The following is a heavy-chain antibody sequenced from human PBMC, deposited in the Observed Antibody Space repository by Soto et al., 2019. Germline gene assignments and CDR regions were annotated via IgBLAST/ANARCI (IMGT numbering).Heavy chain of an antibody. CDR3: ARAISGDRSY. V-gene: IGHV3-53*02. CDR2: IYSGGST. Sequence: EVQLVETGGGLIQPGGSLRLSCAASGFTVSSNYMSWVRQAPGKGLEWVSVIYSGGSTYYADSVKGRFTISRDNPKNTLYLQMNTLRAKDTVVYYCARAISGDRSYWAQGTLVTVSS. CDR1: GFTVSSNY. D-gene: IGHD3-10*01. J-gene: IGHJ4*02.